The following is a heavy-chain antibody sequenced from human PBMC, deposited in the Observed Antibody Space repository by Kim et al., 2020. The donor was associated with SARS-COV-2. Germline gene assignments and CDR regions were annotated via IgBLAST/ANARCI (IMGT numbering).Heavy chain of an antibody. CDR3: VKDHEDSLQFLEWLFYGDS. CDR2: INANGDST. CDR1: GFTFHRYS. V-gene: IGHV3-64D*06. D-gene: IGHD3-3*01. J-gene: IGHJ5*02. Sequence: GGSLRLSCSASGFTFHRYSMHWVRQAPGKGLEYVSAINANGDSTYHADSVKGRFIISRDNLKDTLSLEMRSLTPEDTAIYYCVKDHEDSLQFLEWLFYGDSWGRGTLVTVSS.